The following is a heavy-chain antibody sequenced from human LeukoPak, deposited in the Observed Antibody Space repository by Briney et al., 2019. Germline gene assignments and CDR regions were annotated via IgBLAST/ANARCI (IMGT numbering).Heavy chain of an antibody. CDR3: ARDNSVGDIAWWFDP. CDR2: INWNGGST. Sequence: GGSLRLSCAASGFTFDDYGMSWVRQAPGKGLERVSGINWNGGSTGYADSVKGRFTISRDNAKNSLYLQMNSLRAEDTAVYYCARDNSVGDIAWWFDPWGQGTLVTVSS. D-gene: IGHD3-10*01. V-gene: IGHV3-20*04. CDR1: GFTFDDYG. J-gene: IGHJ5*02.